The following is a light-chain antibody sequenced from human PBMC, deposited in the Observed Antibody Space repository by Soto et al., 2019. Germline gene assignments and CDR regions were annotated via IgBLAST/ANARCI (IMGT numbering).Light chain of an antibody. CDR2: DAS. J-gene: IGKJ3*01. CDR1: QSVSRY. CDR3: EQRSKG. V-gene: IGKV3-11*01. Sequence: EIVLTQSPATLSLSPGERATLSCRASQSVSRYLAWYQQKPGQAPRLLIYDASNRATGIPARFSGSGSGTDFTLTISSLGPDDFAVYDCEQRSKGFGPGTKVDIK.